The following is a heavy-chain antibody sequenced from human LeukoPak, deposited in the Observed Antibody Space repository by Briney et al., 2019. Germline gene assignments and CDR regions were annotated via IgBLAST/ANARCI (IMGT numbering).Heavy chain of an antibody. CDR2: INPSGGST. D-gene: IGHD3-22*01. V-gene: IGHV1-46*01. CDR3: ARDWTRYDSSGYHTLGDAFDI. J-gene: IGHJ3*02. CDR1: GYTFTSYY. Sequence: ASVKVSCKASGYTFTSYYMHWVRQAPGQGLEWMGIINPSGGSTSYAQKFQGRVTMTRDTSTSTVYMELSSLRSEDTAVYYCARDWTRYDSSGYHTLGDAFDIWGQGTMVTVSS.